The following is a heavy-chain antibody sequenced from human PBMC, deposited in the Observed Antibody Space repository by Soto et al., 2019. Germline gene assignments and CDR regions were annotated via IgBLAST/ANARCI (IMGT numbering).Heavy chain of an antibody. V-gene: IGHV1-69*12. CDR2: IIPIFGTA. Sequence: QVQLVQSGAEVKKPGSSVKVSCKASGGTFSSYAISWVRQAPGQGLEWMGGIIPIFGTANYAQKFQGRVTITADEPTSTAYMELSSLRSEDTAVYYCARANVDTAMVKIYYFDYWGQGTLVTVSS. D-gene: IGHD5-18*01. CDR3: ARANVDTAMVKIYYFDY. J-gene: IGHJ4*02. CDR1: GGTFSSYA.